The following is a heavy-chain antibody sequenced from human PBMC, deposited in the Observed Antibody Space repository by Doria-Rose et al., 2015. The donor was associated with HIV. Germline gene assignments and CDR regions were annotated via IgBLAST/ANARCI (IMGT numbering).Heavy chain of an antibody. CDR3: ATGVTLDY. J-gene: IGHJ4*02. CDR2: ISSTSAYI. Sequence: EVQLVESGGGLVRPGGSLRLSCATSGFTFSSHRINRVSQAPGKGLEWVSSISSTSAYINYADSVRCRFTISRDNARNSLYLQMDSLRAEDTAIYYCATGVTLDYWGQGTLVTVSS. D-gene: IGHD3-10*01. V-gene: IGHV3-21*01. CDR1: GFTFSSHR.